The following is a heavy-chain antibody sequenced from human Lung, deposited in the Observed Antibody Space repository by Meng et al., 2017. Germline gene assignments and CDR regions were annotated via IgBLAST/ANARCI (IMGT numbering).Heavy chain of an antibody. CDR2: INHSGST. CDR3: ARGPTTMAHDFDY. D-gene: IGHD4-11*01. CDR1: GGSFSDYY. V-gene: IGHV4-34*02. J-gene: IGHJ4*02. Sequence: VRHQHGGSRLVEPSETLSLTCVVSGGSFSDYYWSWIRQPPGKGLEWIGEINHSGSTNYNPSLESRATISVDTSQNNLSLKLSSVTAADSAVYYCARGPTTMAHDFDYWGQGTLVTVSS.